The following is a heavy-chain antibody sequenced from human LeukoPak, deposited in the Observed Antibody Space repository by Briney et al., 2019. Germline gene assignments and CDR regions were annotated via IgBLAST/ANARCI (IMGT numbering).Heavy chain of an antibody. J-gene: IGHJ6*03. CDR2: IKHSGST. CDR1: GGSFSGYY. D-gene: IGHD2-2*01. Sequence: SETLSLTCAVYGGSFSGYYWSWIRQPPGKGLEWIGEIKHSGSTNYNPSLKSRVTISVDTSKNQFSLKLSSVTAADTAVYYCARRLRYCSSTSCYYMDVWGKGTTVTISS. CDR3: ARRLRYCSSTSCYYMDV. V-gene: IGHV4-34*01.